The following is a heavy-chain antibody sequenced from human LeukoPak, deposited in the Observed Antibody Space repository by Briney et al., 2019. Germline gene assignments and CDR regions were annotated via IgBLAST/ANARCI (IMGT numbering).Heavy chain of an antibody. V-gene: IGHV3-33*06. CDR2: IWYDGSNK. J-gene: IGHJ4*02. Sequence: GGSLRLSCAASGFTFSTYAMHWVRQAPGKGLEWVAVIWYDGSNKYYADSVKGRFTISRDNSKNTLYLQMNSLRAEDTAVYYCAKGKGNYYDRSGYYVLDYWGQGTLATVSS. CDR3: AKGKGNYYDRSGYYVLDY. D-gene: IGHD3-22*01. CDR1: GFTFSTYA.